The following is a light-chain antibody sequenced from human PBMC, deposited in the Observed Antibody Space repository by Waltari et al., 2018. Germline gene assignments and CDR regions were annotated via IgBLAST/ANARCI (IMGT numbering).Light chain of an antibody. CDR1: QSFGSW. Sequence: DIQMTQSPSTLSASVGDRVTITCRASQSFGSWLAWYQQQPGKAPKLLVYKASSLESGVPSRFSGTESGTEFTLTITSLQPDDFATYYCQQYNTFPLTFGGGTKVDI. CDR3: QQYNTFPLT. V-gene: IGKV1-5*03. CDR2: KAS. J-gene: IGKJ4*01.